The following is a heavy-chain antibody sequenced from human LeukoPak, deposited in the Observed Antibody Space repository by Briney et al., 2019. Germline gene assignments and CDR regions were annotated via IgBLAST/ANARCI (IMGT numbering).Heavy chain of an antibody. CDR2: IIPIFGTA. D-gene: IGHD2-2*01. CDR1: GGTFSSYA. CDR3: ARDRGYCSSTSCYLNYYYGMDV. Sequence: GASVKVSCKASGGTFSSYAISWVRQAPGQGLEWMGGIIPIFGTANYAQKFQGRVTITADESTSTAYMELSSLGSEDTAVYYCARDRGYCSSTSCYLNYYYGMDVWGKGTTVTVSS. J-gene: IGHJ6*04. V-gene: IGHV1-69*13.